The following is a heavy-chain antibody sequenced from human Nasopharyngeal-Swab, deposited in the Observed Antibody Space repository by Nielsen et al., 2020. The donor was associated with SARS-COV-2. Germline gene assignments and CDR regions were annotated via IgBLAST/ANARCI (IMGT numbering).Heavy chain of an antibody. D-gene: IGHD1-26*01. V-gene: IGHV5-51*01. CDR3: ARPMRPMGHYYFGMDV. CDR1: GSSFTTYW. Sequence: GESLKISCNGSGSSFTTYWIGWVRQMPGKGLEWMGIIYPGDSNTRYSPSFQGQVTISVDKYSSTAYLQWSSLKASDTAIYYCARPMRPMGHYYFGMDVWGQGTTVTVSS. CDR2: IYPGDSNT. J-gene: IGHJ6*02.